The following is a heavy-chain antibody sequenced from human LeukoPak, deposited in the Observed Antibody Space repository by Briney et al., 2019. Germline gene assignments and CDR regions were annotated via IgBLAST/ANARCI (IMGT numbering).Heavy chain of an antibody. Sequence: ASVKVSCKASGYTFTSYDINWVRQATGQGLEWMGWMNPNSGNTRYAQKFQGRGTMTRNTSTSTAYMELRTARDEETAVYYWARGPRGSYSDYWGQGTLVTVSS. CDR2: MNPNSGNT. V-gene: IGHV1-8*01. CDR1: GYTFTSYD. J-gene: IGHJ4*02. D-gene: IGHD3-16*01. CDR3: ARGPRGSYSDY.